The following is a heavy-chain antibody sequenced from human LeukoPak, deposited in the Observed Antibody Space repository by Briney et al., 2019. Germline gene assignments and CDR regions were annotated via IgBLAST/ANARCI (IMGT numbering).Heavy chain of an antibody. CDR3: ATAGAAAGTGDY. D-gene: IGHD6-13*01. V-gene: IGHV1-24*01. Sequence: ASVKVSRKVSGYTLTELSMHWVRQAPGKGLEWMGGFDPEDGETIYAQKFQGRVTMTEDTSTDTAYMELSSLRSEDTAVYYCATAGAAAGTGDYWGQGTLVTVSS. CDR2: FDPEDGET. CDR1: GYTLTELS. J-gene: IGHJ4*02.